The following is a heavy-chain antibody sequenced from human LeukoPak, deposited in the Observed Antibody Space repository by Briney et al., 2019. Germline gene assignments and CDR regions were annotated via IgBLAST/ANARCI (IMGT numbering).Heavy chain of an antibody. CDR2: IIGSGGTT. Sequence: GGSLRLSCPASGFRFSNHAMSWVRQAPGKGLEWVSAIIGSGGTTYYADSVKGRFTISRDNSKNTLYVHMNSLRAEDTAVYYCAKNRDGYNYPYYFDYWGQGTLVTVSS. V-gene: IGHV3-23*01. D-gene: IGHD5-24*01. CDR1: GFRFSNHA. J-gene: IGHJ4*02. CDR3: AKNRDGYNYPYYFDY.